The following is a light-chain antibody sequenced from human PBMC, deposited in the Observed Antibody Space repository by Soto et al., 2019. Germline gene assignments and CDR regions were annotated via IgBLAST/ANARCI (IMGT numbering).Light chain of an antibody. CDR1: SSDVGGYNY. CDR3: SSYTSSSTLLYV. J-gene: IGLJ1*01. V-gene: IGLV2-14*01. CDR2: DVS. Sequence: SALTQPASVSGSPGQSITISCTGTSSDVGGYNYVSWYQQHPGKAPKLMIYDVSNRPSGVSNRFSGSKSGNTASLTISGLQAEDEADYYCSSYTSSSTLLYVFGTGTKPPS.